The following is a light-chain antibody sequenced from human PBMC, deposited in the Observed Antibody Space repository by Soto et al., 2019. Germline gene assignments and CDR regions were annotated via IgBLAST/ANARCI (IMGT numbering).Light chain of an antibody. CDR3: SSYTTSSSYV. Sequence: QSVLTQPASVSGSPGQSITISCTGTSSDVGNYHYISWFQQHPGKAPKLMIYEVNNRPSGVSDRFSGSKSGNTASLTISGLQAEDEADYYCSSYTTSSSYVFGTGTKVTVL. J-gene: IGLJ1*01. V-gene: IGLV2-14*01. CDR1: SSDVGNYHY. CDR2: EVN.